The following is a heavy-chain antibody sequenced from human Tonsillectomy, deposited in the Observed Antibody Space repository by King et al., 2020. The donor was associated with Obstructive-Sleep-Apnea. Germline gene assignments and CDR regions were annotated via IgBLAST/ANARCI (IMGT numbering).Heavy chain of an antibody. V-gene: IGHV4-4*02. J-gene: IGHJ4*02. CDR1: GGSISSSNW. Sequence: PLQESGPGLVKPSGTLSLTCAVSGGSISSSNWWSWVRQPPGKGLEWIGEIYHSGSTNYNPSLKSRVTISVDKSKNQFSLKLSSVTAADTAVYYCAVLGVVGAAPGQLGYWGQGTLVTVSS. D-gene: IGHD1-26*01. CDR2: IYHSGST. CDR3: AVLGVVGAAPGQLGY.